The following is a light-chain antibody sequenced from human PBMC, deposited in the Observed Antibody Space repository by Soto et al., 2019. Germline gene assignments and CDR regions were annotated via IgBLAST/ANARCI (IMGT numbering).Light chain of an antibody. Sequence: EIVLTQSPGTLSLSPGERATLSCRASQSVSSSYLAWYQQKPGQAPRLLIYGASSRATGIPDRFSGSGSGTDFTLTISRLGPEDFAVYYCQQYGSPLTFGQGTKVEIK. CDR1: QSVSSSY. V-gene: IGKV3-20*01. CDR2: GAS. J-gene: IGKJ1*01. CDR3: QQYGSPLT.